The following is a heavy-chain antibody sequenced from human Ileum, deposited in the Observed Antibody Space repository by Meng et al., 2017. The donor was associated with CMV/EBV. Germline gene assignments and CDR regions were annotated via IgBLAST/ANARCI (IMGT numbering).Heavy chain of an antibody. V-gene: IGHV1-46*02. CDR1: VYQFKFSS. D-gene: IGHD4-11*01. J-gene: IGHJ4*02. CDR2: FDPRGDST. CDR3: ARDDSHWSKDF. Sequence: SCKKFVYQFKFSSMHWVRQAPGQGLEWMGIFDPRGDSTNYAQKFQGRLTLTEDRSRSTMYLELRGLRSDDTAVYYCARDDSHWSKDFWGQGTLVTVSS.